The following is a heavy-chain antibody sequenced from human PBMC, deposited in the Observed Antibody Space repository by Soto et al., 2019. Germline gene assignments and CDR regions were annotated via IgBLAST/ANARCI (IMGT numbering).Heavy chain of an antibody. Sequence: ASVKVSCKASGYTFTSYGISWVRQAPGQGLEWMGWISAYNGNTNYAQKLQGRVTMTTDTSTSTAYMELRSLRSDDTAVYYCARYRYYYDSSGYDPWYYYGMDVWGQGTTVTVSS. CDR2: ISAYNGNT. D-gene: IGHD3-22*01. CDR3: ARYRYYYDSSGYDPWYYYGMDV. CDR1: GYTFTSYG. J-gene: IGHJ6*02. V-gene: IGHV1-18*01.